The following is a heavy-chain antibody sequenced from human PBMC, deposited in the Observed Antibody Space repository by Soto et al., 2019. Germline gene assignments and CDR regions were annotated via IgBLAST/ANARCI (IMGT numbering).Heavy chain of an antibody. Sequence: GGSLRLSCAASGFTFSTYAMAWVRQAPGKGLEWVAVISYDGSNKYYADSVKGRFTISRDNSKNTLYLQMNSLRAEDTAVYYCAKDKVTMIVVVPPGPIDYWGQGTLVTVSS. D-gene: IGHD3-22*01. J-gene: IGHJ4*02. CDR1: GFTFSTYA. V-gene: IGHV3-30*18. CDR2: ISYDGSNK. CDR3: AKDKVTMIVVVPPGPIDY.